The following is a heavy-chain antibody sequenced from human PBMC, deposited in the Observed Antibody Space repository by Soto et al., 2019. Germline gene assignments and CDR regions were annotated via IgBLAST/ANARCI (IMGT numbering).Heavy chain of an antibody. CDR1: GGTFSNDI. D-gene: IGHD5-12*01. Sequence: QVQLVQSGAEVTKPGSSVKVSCTPSGGTFSNDIITWVRQAPGQGLEWMGRIIPLLATANDAQKFQGRVTMTADKSTGTAYMELHSLRSEDTALYYCARDSPIGSTFSGYDAIDYWGQGTLVTVSS. CDR3: ARDSPIGSTFSGYDAIDY. CDR2: IIPLLATA. J-gene: IGHJ4*02. V-gene: IGHV1-69*08.